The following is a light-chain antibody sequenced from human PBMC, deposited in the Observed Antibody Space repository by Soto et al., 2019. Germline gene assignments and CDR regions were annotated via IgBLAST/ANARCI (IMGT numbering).Light chain of an antibody. V-gene: IGKV3-15*01. CDR3: QQYNNWPPGVT. Sequence: EIVMTQSPATLSVSPGERATLSCRASQSVSINLAWYQQKPGQAPSLLIYGASTRATGIPARFSGSGSGTECTLTISSLQYEDFAFYYCQQYNNWPPGVTFGPGTKVDIK. CDR2: GAS. CDR1: QSVSIN. J-gene: IGKJ3*01.